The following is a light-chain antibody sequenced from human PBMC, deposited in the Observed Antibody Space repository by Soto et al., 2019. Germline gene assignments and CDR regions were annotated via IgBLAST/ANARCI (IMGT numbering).Light chain of an antibody. Sequence: DIQMTQSPSSLSASVGDRVTITCQASQDINKNLIWYQQKPGKAHKXLIYDASDLETGVPSRFSGSGSGTGFTFTISSLQPEDFETYYCQQYESLPLTFGQGTRLEIK. V-gene: IGKV1-33*01. CDR3: QQYESLPLT. CDR1: QDINKN. J-gene: IGKJ5*01. CDR2: DAS.